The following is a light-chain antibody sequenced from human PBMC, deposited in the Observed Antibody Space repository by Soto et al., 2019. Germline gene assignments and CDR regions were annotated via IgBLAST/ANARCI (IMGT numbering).Light chain of an antibody. Sequence: QSVLTQPASVSGSPGQSIAISCTGTSSDVGAYNYVCWYQQHTGKAPKLMIYDVTNRPSGISDRFSRSKSVNTPSLTISGIQAEDEADNYCSSFTTSDTYVFGTGTKLTVL. V-gene: IGLV2-14*03. CDR1: SSDVGAYNY. CDR3: SSFTTSDTYV. CDR2: DVT. J-gene: IGLJ1*01.